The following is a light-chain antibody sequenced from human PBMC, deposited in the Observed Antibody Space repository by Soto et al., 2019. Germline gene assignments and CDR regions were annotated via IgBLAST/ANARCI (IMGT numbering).Light chain of an antibody. J-gene: IGKJ1*01. CDR1: QSVSSSY. V-gene: IGKV3-20*01. Sequence: EIVLTQSPGTLSLSPGERATLSCRASQSVSSSYLAWYQQKPGQAPRLLIYGASSRATGIPDRFSGSGSGTDFTLTISRLEPEDFAVYYCQQYSTYTPRTFGQGTKVDSK. CDR2: GAS. CDR3: QQYSTYTPRT.